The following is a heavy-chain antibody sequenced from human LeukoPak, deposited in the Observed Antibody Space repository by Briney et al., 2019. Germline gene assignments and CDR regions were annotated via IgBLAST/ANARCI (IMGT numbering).Heavy chain of an antibody. CDR3: ARDPPFIIGTTFFDY. CDR2: ISTSSTYI. J-gene: IGHJ4*02. Sequence: GGSLRLSCAASGLTFSSYAMTWVRQAPGKGLEWVSSISTSSTYIYYADSVKGRFTISRDNAKNSLYLQMNSLRAEDTAVYYCARDPPFIIGTTFFDYWGQGTLVTVSS. V-gene: IGHV3-21*01. CDR1: GLTFSSYA. D-gene: IGHD1-20*01.